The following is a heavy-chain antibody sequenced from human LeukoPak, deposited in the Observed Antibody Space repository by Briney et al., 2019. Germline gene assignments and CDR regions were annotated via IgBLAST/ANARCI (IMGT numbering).Heavy chain of an antibody. Sequence: GASVKVSCKASGGTFTSYAISWVRQAPGQGLEWMGGIIPIFGAANYAQKFQGRVTMTRDTSISTAYMELSRLRSDDTAVYYCAREGGDAYSSSWSYFDYWGQGTLVTVSS. V-gene: IGHV1-2*02. CDR3: AREGGDAYSSSWSYFDY. CDR1: GGTFTSYA. D-gene: IGHD6-13*01. J-gene: IGHJ4*02. CDR2: IIPIFGAA.